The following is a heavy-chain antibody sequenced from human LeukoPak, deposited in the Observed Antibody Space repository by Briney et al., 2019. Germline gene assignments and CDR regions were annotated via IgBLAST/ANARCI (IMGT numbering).Heavy chain of an antibody. D-gene: IGHD3-22*01. CDR2: IKEDGSEN. CDR1: GFTFSNYW. CDR3: ARESPYYYDSPDAFDI. J-gene: IGHJ3*02. V-gene: IGHV3-7*03. Sequence: PGGSLRLSCAASGFTFSNYWMSWVRQAPGKGLEWVANIKEDGSENYYVDSVKGRFTISRDNAKNSLYLQMNSLRAEDTAVYYCARESPYYYDSPDAFDIWGQGTMVTVSS.